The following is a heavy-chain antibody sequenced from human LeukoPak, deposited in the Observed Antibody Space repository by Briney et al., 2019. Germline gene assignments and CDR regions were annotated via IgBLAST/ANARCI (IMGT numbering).Heavy chain of an antibody. CDR2: ISPGGGPT. CDR1: GFPFSIYG. D-gene: IGHD3-10*01. Sequence: GGSLRLSCAGSGFPFSIYGMNWVRQAPGKGLEWVSGISPGGGPTYYADSVKGRFTISRDDSKNTLYLQMNSLRAEDTAVYFCSSGRSSGSFYFDYWGQGTLVTVSS. V-gene: IGHV3-23*01. CDR3: SSGRSSGSFYFDY. J-gene: IGHJ4*02.